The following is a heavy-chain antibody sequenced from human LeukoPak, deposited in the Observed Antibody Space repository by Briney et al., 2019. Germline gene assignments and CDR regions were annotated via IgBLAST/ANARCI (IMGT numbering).Heavy chain of an antibody. CDR3: ARWGSYYYYYMDV. CDR2: ISSSSSYI. D-gene: IGHD7-27*01. V-gene: IGHV3-21*01. Sequence: GGSLRLSCAASGFTFSSYSMNWVRQAPGRGLEWVSSISSSSSYIYYADSVKGRFTISRDNAKNSLYLQMNSLRAEDTAVYYCARWGSYYYYYMDVWGKGTTVTVSS. CDR1: GFTFSSYS. J-gene: IGHJ6*03.